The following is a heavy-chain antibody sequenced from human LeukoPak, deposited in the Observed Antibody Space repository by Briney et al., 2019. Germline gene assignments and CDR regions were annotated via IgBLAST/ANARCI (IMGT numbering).Heavy chain of an antibody. Sequence: GGSLRLSCAASGFTVSSNYMSWVRQAPGKGLEWVSVIYSGGSTYYADSVKGRFTISRDNSKNTLYLQMNSLRAEDTAVYYCARDPISYYDILTGYRPSGFDPWGQGTLVTVSS. CDR1: GFTVSSNY. J-gene: IGHJ5*02. V-gene: IGHV3-66*01. CDR3: ARDPISYYDILTGYRPSGFDP. D-gene: IGHD3-9*01. CDR2: IYSGGST.